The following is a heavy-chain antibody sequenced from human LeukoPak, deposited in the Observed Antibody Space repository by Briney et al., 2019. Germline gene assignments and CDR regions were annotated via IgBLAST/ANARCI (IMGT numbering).Heavy chain of an antibody. CDR1: GFTFSSYA. D-gene: IGHD3-10*01. J-gene: IGHJ4*02. V-gene: IGHV3-72*01. Sequence: PGGSLRLSCAASGFTFSSYAMHWVRQAPGKGLEWVGRTRNRAYGYTTEYAASVKGRFTISREDSKNSLYLQMNSLRAEDTAVYYCALGGKRFDYWGQGTLVTVSS. CDR3: ALGGKRFDY. CDR2: TRNRAYGYTT.